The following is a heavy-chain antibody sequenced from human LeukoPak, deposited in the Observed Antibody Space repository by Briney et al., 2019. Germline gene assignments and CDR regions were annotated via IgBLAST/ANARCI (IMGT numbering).Heavy chain of an antibody. J-gene: IGHJ4*02. D-gene: IGHD1-26*01. CDR1: GFTFSSYS. CDR3: VRDHEWAFDY. Sequence: GGSLRLSCAASGFTFSSYSMNWVRQAPGKGLEWVSYIRGGSSDIHYADSVKGRFTISRDDAKNSLYLQMNSLRAEDTAVYFCVRDHEWAFDYWGQGTLVTVSS. V-gene: IGHV3-21*05. CDR2: IRGGSSDI.